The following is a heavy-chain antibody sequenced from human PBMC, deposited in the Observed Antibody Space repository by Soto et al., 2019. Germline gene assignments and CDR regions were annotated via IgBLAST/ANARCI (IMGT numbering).Heavy chain of an antibody. J-gene: IGHJ4*02. CDR3: AKDGYDSSGYYFDY. V-gene: IGHV3-23*01. CDR1: GFTFSIYA. CDR2: ISGSGGST. D-gene: IGHD3-22*01. Sequence: GGSLRLSCAASGFTFSIYAMSWVRQAPGKGLEWFSSISGSGGSTYYADSVKGRFTISRANSKNTLYLQMNSLRAEDTAVYYCAKDGYDSSGYYFDYWGQGTLVTVSS.